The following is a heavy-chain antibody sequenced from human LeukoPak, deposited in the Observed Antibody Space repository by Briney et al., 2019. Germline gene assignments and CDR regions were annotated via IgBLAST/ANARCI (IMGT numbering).Heavy chain of an antibody. CDR2: ISGSGGST. CDR3: AKPDMITFGGVIVIPTAGYFDY. J-gene: IGHJ4*02. V-gene: IGHV3-23*01. CDR1: GFTFSSYG. Sequence: GGSPRLSCAASGFTFSSYGMSWVRQAPGKGLEWVSAISGSGGSTYYADSVKGRFTISRDNSKNTLYLQVNSLRAEDTAVYYCAKPDMITFGGVIVIPTAGYFDYWGQGTLVTVSS. D-gene: IGHD3-16*02.